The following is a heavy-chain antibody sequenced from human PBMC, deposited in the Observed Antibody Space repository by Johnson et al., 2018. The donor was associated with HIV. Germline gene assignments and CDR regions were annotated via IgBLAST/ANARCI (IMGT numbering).Heavy chain of an antibody. J-gene: IGHJ3*02. CDR1: GFTFSSYD. CDR3: AREYSSGWHEVFAFDI. D-gene: IGHD6-19*01. CDR2: IGTAGDT. V-gene: IGHV3-13*01. Sequence: VQLVESGGGLVQPGGSLRLSCAASGFTFSSYDMHWVRQATGKGLEWVSAIGTAGDTYYPGSVKGRFTISRENAKNSLYLQMNSLRAEDTAVYYCAREYSSGWHEVFAFDIWGQGTMVTVSS.